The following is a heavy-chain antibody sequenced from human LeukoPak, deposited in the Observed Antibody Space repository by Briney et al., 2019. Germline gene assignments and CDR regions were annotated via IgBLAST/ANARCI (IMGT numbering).Heavy chain of an antibody. D-gene: IGHD3-9*01. CDR2: INPNSGGT. CDR3: AKKEGYFDWRNYYYGMDV. V-gene: IGHV1-2*02. Sequence: ASVKVSCKASGYTFTGYYMHWVRQAPGRGLEWMGWINPNSGGTNYAQKFQGRVTMTRDTSISTAYMELSRLRSDDTAVYYCAKKEGYFDWRNYYYGMDVWGQGTTVTVSS. CDR1: GYTFTGYY. J-gene: IGHJ6*02.